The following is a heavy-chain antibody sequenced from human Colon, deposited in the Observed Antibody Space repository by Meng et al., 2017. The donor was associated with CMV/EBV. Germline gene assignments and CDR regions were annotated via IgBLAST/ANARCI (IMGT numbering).Heavy chain of an antibody. Sequence: GGSLRLSCSASGFTFNTFGMHWVRQAPGKGLEWVAFIRYDGTKADYADSVTGRFTISRDNAKNSLHLQMTSLRPEDSAVYYCAKEFVLGTHLDHWGQGTLVTSPQ. D-gene: IGHD2-21*02. CDR3: AKEFVLGTHLDH. CDR2: IRYDGTKA. CDR1: GFTFNTFG. J-gene: IGHJ4*02. V-gene: IGHV3-30*02.